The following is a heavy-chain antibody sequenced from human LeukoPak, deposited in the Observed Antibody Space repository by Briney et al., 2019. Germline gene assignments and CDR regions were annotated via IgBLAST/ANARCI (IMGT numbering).Heavy chain of an antibody. CDR1: VGTFSSYA. J-gene: IGHJ4*02. V-gene: IGHV1-69*06. CDR2: IIPIFGTA. CDR3: ARGDPYGGNSGFDY. D-gene: IGHD4-23*01. Sequence: SVKVSCKASVGTFSSYAISWVRQAPGQGLEWMGRIIPIFGTANYAQKFQGRVTITADKSTSTAYMELSCLKSEDTAVYYWARGDPYGGNSGFDYWGQGTRVTVSS.